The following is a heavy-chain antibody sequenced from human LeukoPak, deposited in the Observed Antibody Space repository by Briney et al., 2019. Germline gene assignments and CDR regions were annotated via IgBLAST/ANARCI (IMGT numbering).Heavy chain of an antibody. J-gene: IGHJ5*02. CDR2: INPNSGGT. V-gene: IGHV1-2*02. D-gene: IGHD2-15*01. CDR3: AREENYWSGGSCYDENWFDP. Sequence: ASVKVSCKASGYTFTGYYMHWVRQAPGQGLEWMGWINPNSGGTNYAQKFQGRVTMTRDTSISTAYMELSRLRSDDTAVYYCAREENYWSGGSCYDENWFDPWGQGTLVTVSS. CDR1: GYTFTGYY.